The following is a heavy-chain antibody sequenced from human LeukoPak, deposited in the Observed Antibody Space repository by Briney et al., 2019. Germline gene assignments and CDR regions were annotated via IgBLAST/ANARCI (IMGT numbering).Heavy chain of an antibody. Sequence: GGSLRLSCAASGFTFATYSMNWVRQAPGKGLEWISYITGGSSTIFYADSLKGRFTISRDNAKNALYLQMNSLRAEDTAVYYCARDSDFWSGALDYWGQGTLVTVSS. D-gene: IGHD3-3*01. CDR1: GFTFATYS. V-gene: IGHV3-48*04. CDR2: ITGGSSTI. CDR3: ARDSDFWSGALDY. J-gene: IGHJ4*02.